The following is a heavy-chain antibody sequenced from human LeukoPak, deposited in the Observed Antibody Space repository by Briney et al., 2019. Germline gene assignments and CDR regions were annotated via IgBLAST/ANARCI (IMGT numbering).Heavy chain of an antibody. CDR1: GDSVSSSVA. CDR2: TYYRSKWYN. CDR3: ARDPGWLDFDQ. J-gene: IGHJ5*02. V-gene: IGHV6-1*01. Sequence: SQTLPLTCAISGDSVSSSVAWNWIRQSPSRGLEWLGRTYYRSKWYNEYAESVKSRITINPDTTKNQFSLQLNSVTPEDTAVYYCARDPGWLDFDQWGQGTLVTVSS. D-gene: IGHD6-19*01.